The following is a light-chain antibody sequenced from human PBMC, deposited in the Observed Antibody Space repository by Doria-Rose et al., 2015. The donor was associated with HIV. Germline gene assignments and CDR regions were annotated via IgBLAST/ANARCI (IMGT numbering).Light chain of an antibody. CDR3: HQYNNWPT. Sequence: TQSPETLSVSPGESAALSCRASQSVSTDLAWYQHKPGQAPRLLIRGASTRATGIPGRFSGSGSGTEFTLTISSLQSEDFAIYFCHQYNNWPTFGQGTRLDIK. J-gene: IGKJ5*01. CDR2: GAS. V-gene: IGKV3-15*01. CDR1: QSVSTD.